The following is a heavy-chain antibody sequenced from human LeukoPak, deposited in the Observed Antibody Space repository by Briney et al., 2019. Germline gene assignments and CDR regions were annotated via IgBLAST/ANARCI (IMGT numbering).Heavy chain of an antibody. Sequence: GGSLRLSCAASGFTFSSYGMTWVRQAPGKGLEWVSGISGSGGTTYYADPVKGRFTISRDNSKNSLSLQVSSLRAEDTAVYYCAKTNGYYSDWGQGTLVTVSS. CDR1: GFTFSSYG. J-gene: IGHJ4*02. CDR2: ISGSGGTT. V-gene: IGHV3-23*01. CDR3: AKTNGYYSD. D-gene: IGHD3-22*01.